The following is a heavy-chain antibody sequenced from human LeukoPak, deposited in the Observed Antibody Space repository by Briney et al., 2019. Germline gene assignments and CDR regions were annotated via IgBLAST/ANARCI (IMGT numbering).Heavy chain of an antibody. V-gene: IGHV4-34*01. CDR3: ARGGGPPSYFDY. J-gene: IGHJ4*02. Sequence: SETLSLTCAVYGGSFSGYYWSWIRQPPGKGLEWIGEINHSGSTNYNPSLKSRVTISVDTSKNQFSLTLSPVTAADTAVYYCARGGGPPSYFDYWAQGTLVTASS. CDR2: INHSGST. CDR1: GGSFSGYY. D-gene: IGHD3-16*01.